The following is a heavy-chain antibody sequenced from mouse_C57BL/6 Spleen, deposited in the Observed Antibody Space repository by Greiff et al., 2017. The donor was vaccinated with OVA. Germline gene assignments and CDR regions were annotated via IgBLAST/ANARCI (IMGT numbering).Heavy chain of an antibody. D-gene: IGHD2-3*01. CDR1: GYTFTDYY. CDR2: INPYNGGT. Sequence: EVQLQQSGPVLVKPGASVKMSCKASGYTFTDYYMNWVKQSHGKSLEWIGVINPYNGGTSYNQKFKGKATLTVDKSSSTAYMELNSLTSEDSAVYYCARRWLLSGEYYFDYWGQGTTLTVSS. CDR3: ARRWLLSGEYYFDY. V-gene: IGHV1-19*01. J-gene: IGHJ2*01.